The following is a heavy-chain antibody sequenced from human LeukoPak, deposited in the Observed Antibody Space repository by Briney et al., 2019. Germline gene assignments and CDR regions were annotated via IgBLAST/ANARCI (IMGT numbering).Heavy chain of an antibody. CDR1: GGSISSSSYS. D-gene: IGHD5-18*01. Sequence: PSETLSLTCTVSGGSISSSSYSWGWIRQPPGKGLEWIGSIYYSGSTYYNPSLKRRVTISVDTSKNQFSLKLSSVTAADTAVYYCARHLPPRRYSYDYWGQGTLVTVSS. CDR3: ARHLPPRRYSYDY. CDR2: IYYSGST. V-gene: IGHV4-39*01. J-gene: IGHJ4*02.